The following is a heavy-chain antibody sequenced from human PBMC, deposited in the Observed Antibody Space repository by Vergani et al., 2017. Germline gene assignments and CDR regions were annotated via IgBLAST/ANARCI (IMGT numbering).Heavy chain of an antibody. J-gene: IGHJ5*02. V-gene: IGHV4-39*07. CDR2: IYYSGST. Sequence: QLQLQESGPGLVKPSETLSLTCTVSGGSISSSSYYWGWIRQPPGKGLEWIGSIYYSGSTSSNPSLKSLVTISVDTSTNQFSLKLSSVTAADTAVYYCARVPRIESWFDPWGQGTLVTVSS. CDR3: ARVPRIESWFDP. CDR1: GGSISSSSYY.